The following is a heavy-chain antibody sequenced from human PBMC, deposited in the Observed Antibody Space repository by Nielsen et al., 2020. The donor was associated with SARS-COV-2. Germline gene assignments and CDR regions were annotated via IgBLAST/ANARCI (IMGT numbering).Heavy chain of an antibody. D-gene: IGHD2-21*02. CDR2: IDPDGSFT. J-gene: IGHJ6*04. Sequence: GESLKISCKGSGYSFSNFWISWVRQMSGKGLEWVGRIDPDGSFTNYGPSFQGHVTISADKSINTAYLQWNSLKASDSAMYYCARGDWVPRQYYYMDVWGKGTTVTVSS. CDR1: GYSFSNFW. CDR3: ARGDWVPRQYYYMDV. V-gene: IGHV5-10-1*01.